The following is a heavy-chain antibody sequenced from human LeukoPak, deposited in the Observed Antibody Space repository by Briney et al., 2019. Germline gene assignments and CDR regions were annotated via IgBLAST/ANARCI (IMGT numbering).Heavy chain of an antibody. V-gene: IGHV4-59*01. Sequence: SETLSLTCTVSGGSISSYYWSWIRQPPGKGLEWIGYIYYNGSTNYNPSLKSPVNISVHTSKNQFSLKLSSVTAADTAVYYCARDDGDHSFDYWGQGTLVTVSS. J-gene: IGHJ4*02. D-gene: IGHD2-21*02. CDR2: IYYNGST. CDR3: ARDDGDHSFDY. CDR1: GGSISSYY.